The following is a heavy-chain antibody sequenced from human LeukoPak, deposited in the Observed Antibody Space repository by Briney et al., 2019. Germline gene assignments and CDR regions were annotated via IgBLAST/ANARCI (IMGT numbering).Heavy chain of an antibody. CDR3: AKDLSFAGYDY. CDR2: VRYDGSNK. J-gene: IGHJ4*02. Sequence: PGGSLRLSCAASGFTFSSYGMHWVRQAPGKGLEWVAFVRYDGSNKYYAASVKGRFTISRDNSKNTLYLQMNSLRAEDTAVYYCAKDLSFAGYDYWGQGTLVTVSS. V-gene: IGHV3-30*02. CDR1: GFTFSSYG. D-gene: IGHD1-1*01.